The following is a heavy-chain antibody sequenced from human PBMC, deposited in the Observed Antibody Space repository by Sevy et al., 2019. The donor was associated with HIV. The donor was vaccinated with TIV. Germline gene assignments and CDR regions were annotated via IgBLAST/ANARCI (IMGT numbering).Heavy chain of an antibody. J-gene: IGHJ4*02. CDR2: ISSSGNTI. Sequence: GGSLRLSCAASGFTFSDYYMNWIRQAPGKGLEWVSYISSSGNTIYYAGSVKGRLTISRDNAKNSLYLQMNSLRAEDTAVYYCARVVNYYDRGPSDYWGQGTLVTVSS. CDR3: ARVVNYYDRGPSDY. CDR1: GFTFSDYY. D-gene: IGHD3-22*01. V-gene: IGHV3-11*01.